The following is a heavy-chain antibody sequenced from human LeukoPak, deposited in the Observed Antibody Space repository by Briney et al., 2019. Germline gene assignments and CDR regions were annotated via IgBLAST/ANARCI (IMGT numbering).Heavy chain of an antibody. J-gene: IGHJ4*02. CDR3: AREDPHTYNFDF. V-gene: IGHV1-46*01. D-gene: IGHD1-1*01. Sequence: ASVKVSCKTSGYSFTSYHMHWLRQAPGQGLEWVGILKSSGDTTVYAQKFQGRVTVTRDTSTSTVYMELSSLSSEDTAGYYCAREDPHTYNFDFWGPGTLVTVSS. CDR1: GYSFTSYH. CDR2: LKSSGDTT.